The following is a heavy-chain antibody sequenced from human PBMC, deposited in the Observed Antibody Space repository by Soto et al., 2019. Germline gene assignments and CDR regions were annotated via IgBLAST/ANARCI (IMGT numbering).Heavy chain of an antibody. V-gene: IGHV1-46*03. CDR2: IKPSDGST. CDR1: GSTFTSHY. J-gene: IGHJ4*02. Sequence: QVQLVQSGAEVKKPGASVKVSCKASGSTFTSHYMHWVRQAPGQGLEWMGIIKPSDGSTTHAQKFQGRVTMTRDTSTSTVYMELSSLRSEDTAVYYCTKAGRSDFDYWGQGTLVTVSS. CDR3: TKAGRSDFDY.